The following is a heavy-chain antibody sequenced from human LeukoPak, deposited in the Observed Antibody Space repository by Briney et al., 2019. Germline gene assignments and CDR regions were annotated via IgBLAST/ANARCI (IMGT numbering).Heavy chain of an antibody. CDR3: AKDLYGDYGGIDY. J-gene: IGHJ4*02. D-gene: IGHD4-17*01. CDR1: GFTFSGSG. Sequence: PGGSLRLSCAASGFTFSGSGMHWVRQAPGKGLEWVAFIRYDGSDKYYADSVRGRFTISRDNSKNTLYLQMNSLKAEDTARYYCAKDLYGDYGGIDYWGQGTLVTVSS. CDR2: IRYDGSDK. V-gene: IGHV3-30*02.